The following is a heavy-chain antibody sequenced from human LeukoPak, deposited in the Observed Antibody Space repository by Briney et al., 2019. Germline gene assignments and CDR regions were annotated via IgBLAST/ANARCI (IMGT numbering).Heavy chain of an antibody. CDR1: GFTFSSYG. J-gene: IGHJ4*02. CDR3: AKPTRGSGSFLIDY. V-gene: IGHV3-33*03. Sequence: GWSLRLSCAASGFTFSSYGMHWVRQAPGKGLDWVAVIWNDGSYEYYGDPVKGRFTISRDNSKNTLYLQMTNLRADDTAVYFCAKPTRGSGSFLIDYWGQGTLVTVSS. D-gene: IGHD1-26*01. CDR2: IWNDGSYE.